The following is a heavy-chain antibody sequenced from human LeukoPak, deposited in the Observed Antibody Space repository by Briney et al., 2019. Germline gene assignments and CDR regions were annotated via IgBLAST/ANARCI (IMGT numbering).Heavy chain of an antibody. D-gene: IGHD1-26*01. J-gene: IGHJ5*02. CDR2: IIPIFGTA. V-gene: IGHV1-69*05. Sequence: SVKVSCKASGGTFSSYAISWVRQAPGQGLEWMGGIIPIFGTANYAQKFQGRVTMTRDMSTSTDYMELSSLRSEDTAVYYCARDNSVGDYAWWFDPWGQGTLVTVSS. CDR1: GGTFSSYA. CDR3: ARDNSVGDYAWWFDP.